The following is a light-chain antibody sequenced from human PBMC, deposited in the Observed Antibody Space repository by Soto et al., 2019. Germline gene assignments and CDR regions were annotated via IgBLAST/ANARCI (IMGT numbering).Light chain of an antibody. V-gene: IGLV2-14*03. J-gene: IGLJ1*01. CDR2: DVS. Sequence: QSALTQPASVSGSPGQSITISCTGTSSDVGGYNYVSWYQHHPGKAPKLMIYDVSNRPSGVSNRFSGSKSGNTASLTISGLQAEDEADYCCSSYAGRYTYVFGTGTKVTVL. CDR1: SSDVGGYNY. CDR3: SSYAGRYTYV.